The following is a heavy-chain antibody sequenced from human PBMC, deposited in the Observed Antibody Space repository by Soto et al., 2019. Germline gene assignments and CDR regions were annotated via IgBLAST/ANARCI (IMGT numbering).Heavy chain of an antibody. Sequence: SVKVSCKASGGTFSSYAISWVRQAPGQGLEWMGGIIPIFGTANYAQKFQGRVTVTADKSTSTAYMELSSLRSEDTAVYYCARGGYCSSTSCYRFDYWRQGTLVTVSS. V-gene: IGHV1-69*06. CDR1: GGTFSSYA. CDR2: IIPIFGTA. D-gene: IGHD2-2*03. CDR3: ARGGYCSSTSCYRFDY. J-gene: IGHJ4*02.